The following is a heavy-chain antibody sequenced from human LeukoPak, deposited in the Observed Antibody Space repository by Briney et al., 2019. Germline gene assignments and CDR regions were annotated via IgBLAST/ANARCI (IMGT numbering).Heavy chain of an antibody. V-gene: IGHV4-39*01. CDR3: ARRCGYCSSTSCPVWFDP. J-gene: IGHJ5*02. CDR1: GGSFSSYY. Sequence: SETLSLTCAVYGGSFSSYYWGWIRQPPGKGLEWIGSIYYSGSTYYNPSLKSRVTISVDTSKNQFSLKLSSVTAADTAVYYCARRCGYCSSTSCPVWFDPWGQGTLVTVSS. CDR2: IYYSGST. D-gene: IGHD2-2*01.